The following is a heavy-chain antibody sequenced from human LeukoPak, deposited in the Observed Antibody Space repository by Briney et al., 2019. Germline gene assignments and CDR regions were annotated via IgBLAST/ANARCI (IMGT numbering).Heavy chain of an antibody. V-gene: IGHV4-59*01. CDR1: GGSISSFY. CDR3: ARDSYYGSGSYYNDQFAFDI. J-gene: IGHJ3*02. Sequence: PSETLSLTCAVSGGSISSFYWSWIRQPPGKGLEWIGYLYYSGSTNYNPSLKSRVTISVDTSKNQFSLKLSSVTAADTAVYYCARDSYYGSGSYYNDQFAFDIWGQGTMVTVSS. D-gene: IGHD3-10*01. CDR2: LYYSGST.